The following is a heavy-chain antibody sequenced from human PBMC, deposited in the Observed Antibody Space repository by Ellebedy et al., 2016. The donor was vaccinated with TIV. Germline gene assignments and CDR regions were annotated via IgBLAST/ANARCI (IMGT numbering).Heavy chain of an antibody. V-gene: IGHV1-69*13. Sequence: AASVKVSCKASGGTFSSYAISWVRQAPGQGLEWMGGIIPIFGTANYAQKFQGRVTITADESTSTAYMELSSLRSEDTAVYYCARGVVARGGLPGACDVWGLGTMVTVSS. CDR2: IIPIFGTA. J-gene: IGHJ3*01. CDR3: ARGVVARGGLPGACDV. CDR1: GGTFSSYA. D-gene: IGHD2-15*01.